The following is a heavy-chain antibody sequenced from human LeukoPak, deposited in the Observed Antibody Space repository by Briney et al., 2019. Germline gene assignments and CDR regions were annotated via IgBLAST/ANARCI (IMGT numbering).Heavy chain of an antibody. Sequence: HSGGSLRLSCAASGFTFSNYNMNWVRQAPGKGLEWVSYISSSSSTIFYADSMKGRFTISRDNAKNSLYLQMNSLRAEDTAVYYCARSGDPDYWGQGTLVTVSS. V-gene: IGHV3-48*01. CDR1: GFTFSNYN. CDR3: ARSGDPDY. D-gene: IGHD2-21*02. J-gene: IGHJ4*02. CDR2: ISSSSSTI.